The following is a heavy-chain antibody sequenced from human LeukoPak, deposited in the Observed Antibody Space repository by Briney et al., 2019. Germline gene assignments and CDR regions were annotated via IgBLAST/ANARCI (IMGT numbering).Heavy chain of an antibody. CDR2: MSGSGGST. V-gene: IGHV3-23*01. Sequence: GGSLRLSCAASGFTFSSYAMSWVRQTPGQGLEWVSGMSGSGGSTYYADSVKGRFTISRDNSKSTLYLQINSLRAEDTAVYYCAKDLSSPGYFFDYWGQGTLVSVSS. D-gene: IGHD6-6*01. CDR3: AKDLSSPGYFFDY. J-gene: IGHJ4*02. CDR1: GFTFSSYA.